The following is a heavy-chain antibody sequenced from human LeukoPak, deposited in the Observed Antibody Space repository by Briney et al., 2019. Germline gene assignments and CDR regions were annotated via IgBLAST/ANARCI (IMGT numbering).Heavy chain of an antibody. D-gene: IGHD4-11*01. CDR3: ARASAMTTVTPFYMDV. CDR1: GYTFTSYY. V-gene: IGHV1-46*01. J-gene: IGHJ6*03. Sequence: GASVKVSCKASGYTFTSYYMHWVRQAPGQGLEWMGIINPSGGSTSYAQKFQGRVTMTRDTSTSTVYMELSSLRSEDTAVYYCARASAMTTVTPFYMDVWGKGTTVTVSS. CDR2: INPSGGST.